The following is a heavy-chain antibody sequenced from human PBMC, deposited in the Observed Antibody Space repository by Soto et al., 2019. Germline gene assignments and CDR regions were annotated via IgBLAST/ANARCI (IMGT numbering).Heavy chain of an antibody. V-gene: IGHV4-34*01. CDR1: GGSFSGYY. D-gene: IGHD5-18*01. CDR2: INHSGST. J-gene: IGHJ3*02. CDR3: ARGIKWRKIQLARSPFDI. Sequence: SETLSLTCAFYGGSFSGYYWSWIRQPPGKGLEWIGEINHSGSTNYNPSLKSRVTISVDTSKNQFSLKLSSVTAADTAVYYCARGIKWRKIQLARSPFDIWGQGTMVTVSS.